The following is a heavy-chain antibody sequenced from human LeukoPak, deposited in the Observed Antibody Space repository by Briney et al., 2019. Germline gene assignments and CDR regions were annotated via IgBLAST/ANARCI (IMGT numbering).Heavy chain of an antibody. CDR1: GFTFSSYW. Sequence: GGSLRLSCAASGFTFSSYWMSWVRQAPGKGLEWVANIKQDGSEKYYVDSVKGRFTISRDNAKNSLYLQMNSLRAEDTAVYYCARVSGTALLWFGELPLHFDYWGQGTLVTVSS. CDR3: ARVSGTALLWFGELPLHFDY. J-gene: IGHJ4*02. V-gene: IGHV3-7*01. CDR2: IKQDGSEK. D-gene: IGHD3-10*01.